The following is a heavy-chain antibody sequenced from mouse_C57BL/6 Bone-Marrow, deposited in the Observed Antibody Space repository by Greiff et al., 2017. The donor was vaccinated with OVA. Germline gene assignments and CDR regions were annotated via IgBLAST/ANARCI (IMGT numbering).Heavy chain of an antibody. Sequence: QVQLKQPGAELVRPGSSVKLSCKASGYTFTSYWMHWVKQRPIQGLEWIGNIDPSDSETHYNQKFKDKATLTVDKSSSTAYMQLSSLTSEDSAVYYCAREIYYYGSSSWFAYWGQGTLVTVSA. CDR3: AREIYYYGSSSWFAY. D-gene: IGHD1-1*01. V-gene: IGHV1-52*01. J-gene: IGHJ3*01. CDR1: GYTFTSYW. CDR2: IDPSDSET.